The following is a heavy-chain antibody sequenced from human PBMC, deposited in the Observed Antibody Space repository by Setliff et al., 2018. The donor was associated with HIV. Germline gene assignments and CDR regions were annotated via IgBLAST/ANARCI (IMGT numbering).Heavy chain of an antibody. CDR3: ARTIGVLWFGELDS. Sequence: ASVKVSCKASGYTFTSYYMHWVRQAPGQGLEWMGIINPSGGSTSYAQKFQGRATMTRDTSTSTVYMELRSLRSDDTAVYYCARTIGVLWFGELDSRGQGTPVTVSS. D-gene: IGHD3-10*01. V-gene: IGHV1-46*01. CDR1: GYTFTSYY. CDR2: INPSGGST. J-gene: IGHJ5*01.